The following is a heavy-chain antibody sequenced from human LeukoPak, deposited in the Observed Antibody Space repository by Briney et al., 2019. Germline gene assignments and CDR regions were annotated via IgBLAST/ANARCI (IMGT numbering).Heavy chain of an antibody. Sequence: SGASLRLSCAASGFTFSSYAMRWVRQAPGKGLEWVSAISGSGGSTYYADSVKGRFTISRDNSKNTLYLQMNSLRAEDTAVYYCAKDLYEQGSPRVLRWFDPWGQGTLVTVSP. CDR1: GFTFSSYA. CDR2: ISGSGGST. V-gene: IGHV3-23*01. CDR3: AKDLYEQGSPRVLRWFDP. D-gene: IGHD3-10*01. J-gene: IGHJ5*02.